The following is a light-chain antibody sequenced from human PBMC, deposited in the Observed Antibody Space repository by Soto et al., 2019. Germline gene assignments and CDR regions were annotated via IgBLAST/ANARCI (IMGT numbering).Light chain of an antibody. V-gene: IGLV4-69*01. CDR1: SGHGNYV. Sequence: QSVLTQSPSASASLGASVKLTCTLSSGHGNYVIAWHQQQPEKGPRYLMKVKSDGSHSKGDGIPDRFSGSSSGAERYLAISSLQSEDEADYYYQTWDTGNVVFGGGTKLTVL. J-gene: IGLJ2*01. CDR3: QTWDTGNVV. CDR2: VKSDGSH.